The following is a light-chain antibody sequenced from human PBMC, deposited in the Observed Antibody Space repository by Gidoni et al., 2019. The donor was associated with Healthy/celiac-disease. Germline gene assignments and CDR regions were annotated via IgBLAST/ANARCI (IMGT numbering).Light chain of an antibody. J-gene: IGKJ4*01. CDR3: QHGGT. CDR2: DAC. Sequence: EIVLTQSTATLSLSPGERATLSCRASQSVSSYLAWYQQKPGQAPSLLSYDACNSAIGIPARFSVSGSGTDFTLTISSLEPEDCAVYYCQHGGTFXGXTKVEIK. V-gene: IGKV3-11*01. CDR1: QSVSSY.